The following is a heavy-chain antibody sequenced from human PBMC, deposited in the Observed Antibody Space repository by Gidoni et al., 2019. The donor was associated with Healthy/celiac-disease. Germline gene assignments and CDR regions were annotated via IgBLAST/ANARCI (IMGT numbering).Heavy chain of an antibody. V-gene: IGHV4-61*02. CDR2: IYTSGST. CDR3: ARARGSSWTEYFQH. CDR1: GGSISSGSYY. Sequence: QAQLQESGPGLVKPSQTLSLTCTVSGGSISSGSYYWSWIRQPAGQGLEWIGRIYTSGSTNYNPSLKSRVTMSVDTPKNQFSLKLSSVPAADTAVYYCARARGSSWTEYFQHWGQGTLVTVSS. D-gene: IGHD6-13*01. J-gene: IGHJ1*01.